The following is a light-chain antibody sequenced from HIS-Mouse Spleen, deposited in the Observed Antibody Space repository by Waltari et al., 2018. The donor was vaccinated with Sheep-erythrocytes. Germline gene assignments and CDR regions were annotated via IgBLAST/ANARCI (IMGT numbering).Light chain of an antibody. CDR3: SSYTSSSTWV. CDR2: EVS. CDR1: SSDVGGYNY. Sequence: QSALTQPASVSGSPGQSITISCTGTSSDVGGYNYVSWYQQHPGKAPKLIIYEVSNRPSEVSNRLSGSKSGNTASLTISGLQAEDDADYYCSSYTSSSTWVFGGGTKLTVL. J-gene: IGLJ3*02. V-gene: IGLV2-14*01.